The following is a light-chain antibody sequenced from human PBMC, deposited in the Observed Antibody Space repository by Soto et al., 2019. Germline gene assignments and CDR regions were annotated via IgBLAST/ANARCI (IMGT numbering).Light chain of an antibody. V-gene: IGLV1-40*01. CDR2: GNT. CDR3: QSYDSSLSGSM. CDR1: SSNIGAGYD. Sequence: QSVLTQPPSVSGAPGQRVTISCTGSSSNIGAGYDVHWYRQLPGTAPKLLIFGNTNRPSGVPDRFSGSKSGTSASLAITGLRAEDEADYYCQSYDSSLSGSMCGGGTQLTVL. J-gene: IGLJ3*02.